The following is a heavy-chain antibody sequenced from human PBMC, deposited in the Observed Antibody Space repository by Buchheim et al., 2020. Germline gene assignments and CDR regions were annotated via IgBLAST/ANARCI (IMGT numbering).Heavy chain of an antibody. CDR2: IYYSGST. CDR3: ARRSGHYYDSSGYYLGPRHWYFDL. D-gene: IGHD3-22*01. J-gene: IGHJ2*01. V-gene: IGHV4-59*08. Sequence: QVQLQESGPGLVKPSETLSLTCTVSGGSISSYYWSWIRQPPGKGLEWIGYIYYSGSTNYNPSLKSRVTISVDTSKNQFSLKLSSVTAADTAVYYCARRSGHYYDSSGYYLGPRHWYFDLWGRGTL. CDR1: GGSISSYY.